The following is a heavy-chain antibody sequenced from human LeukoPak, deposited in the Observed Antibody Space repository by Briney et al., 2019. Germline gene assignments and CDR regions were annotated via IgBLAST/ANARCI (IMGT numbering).Heavy chain of an antibody. CDR2: ISRGGDST. D-gene: IGHD6-13*01. Sequence: GGSLRLSCAASGFTFTSYAMNWVRQAPGKGLEWVSSISRGGDSTYYADSVKGRFTISRDNSKNTVFLQMNSLRAEDTAVYYCAKAASSSWPSYYYGMDVWGQGTTVTVSS. CDR3: AKAASSSWPSYYYGMDV. V-gene: IGHV3-23*01. J-gene: IGHJ6*02. CDR1: GFTFTSYA.